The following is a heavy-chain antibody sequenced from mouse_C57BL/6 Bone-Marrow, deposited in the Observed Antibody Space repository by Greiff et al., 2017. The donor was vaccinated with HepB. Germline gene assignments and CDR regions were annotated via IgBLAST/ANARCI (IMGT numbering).Heavy chain of an antibody. V-gene: IGHV3-6*01. D-gene: IGHD1-1*01. J-gene: IGHJ1*03. CDR2: ISYDGSN. CDR1: GYSITSGYY. CDR3: ARAITTVVAHWYFDV. Sequence: VQLQQSGPGLVKPSQSLSLTCSVTGYSITSGYYWNWIRQFPGNKLEWMGYISYDGSNNYNPSLKNRISITRDTSKNQFFLKLNSVTTEDTATYYCARAITTVVAHWYFDVWGTGTTVTVSS.